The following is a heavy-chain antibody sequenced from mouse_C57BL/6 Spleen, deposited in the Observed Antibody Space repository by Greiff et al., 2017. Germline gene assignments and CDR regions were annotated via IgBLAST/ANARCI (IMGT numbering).Heavy chain of an antibody. D-gene: IGHD2-1*01. CDR3: ASYGNYEFFYAMDY. Sequence: DVKLVESGGDLVKPGGSLKLSCAASGFTFSSYGMSWVRQTPDKRLEWVAPISSGGSYTYYPDSVKGRFTISRDNAKNTLYLQMSSLKSEDTAMYYCASYGNYEFFYAMDYWGQGTSVTVSS. CDR2: ISSGGSYT. V-gene: IGHV5-6*02. J-gene: IGHJ4*01. CDR1: GFTFSSYG.